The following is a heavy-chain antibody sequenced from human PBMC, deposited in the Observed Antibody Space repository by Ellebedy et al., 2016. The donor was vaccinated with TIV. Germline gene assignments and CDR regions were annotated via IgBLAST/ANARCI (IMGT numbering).Heavy chain of an antibody. CDR3: ARVSPLWFGLT. V-gene: IGHV3-66*01. D-gene: IGHD3-10*01. Sequence: GESLKISCAASGFTVSSNYMSWVRQAPGKGLEWVSVIYSGGSTYYADSVKGRFTISRDNSKNTLYLQMNSLRAEDTAVYYCARVSPLWFGLTWGQGTLVTVSS. J-gene: IGHJ5*02. CDR2: IYSGGST. CDR1: GFTVSSNY.